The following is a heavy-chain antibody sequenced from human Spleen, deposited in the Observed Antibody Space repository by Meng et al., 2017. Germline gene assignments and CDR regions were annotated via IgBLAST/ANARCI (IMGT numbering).Heavy chain of an antibody. CDR3: ARGPTTMAHDFDY. V-gene: IGHV4-34*01. CDR2: INHSGST. CDR1: GGSFSDYY. Sequence: VHLRPWGAGLLKPSETLSLTCVVSGGSFSDYYWSWIRQPPGKGLEWIGEINHSGSTNYNPSLESRATISVDTSQNNLSLKLSSVTAADSAVYYCARGPTTMAHDFDYWGQGTLVTASS. J-gene: IGHJ4*02. D-gene: IGHD4-11*01.